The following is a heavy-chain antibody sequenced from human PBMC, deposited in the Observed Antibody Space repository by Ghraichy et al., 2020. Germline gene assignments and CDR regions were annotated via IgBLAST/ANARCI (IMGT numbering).Heavy chain of an antibody. CDR3: ATKTGTTRFDS. Sequence: GGSLRLSCAASGFTFSNYAMSWVRQAPGKGLDWVSVITGSGGNTYYADSVKGRFTISRDNSKNTLYQQMSSLRAEDTAVYYCATKTGTTRFDSWGQGTLVTVSS. V-gene: IGHV3-23*01. CDR1: GFTFSNYA. D-gene: IGHD1-7*01. CDR2: ITGSGGNT. J-gene: IGHJ4*02.